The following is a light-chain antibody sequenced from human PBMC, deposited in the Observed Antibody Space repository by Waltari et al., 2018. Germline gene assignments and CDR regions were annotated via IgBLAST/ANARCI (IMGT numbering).Light chain of an antibody. Sequence: QSVLTQPPSASGTPGQRFTISCSGSSSNIRTNSVNWYQQFPGQAPKLLIYSSNERPSGVPDRFSGSSSGPSASLAISGLQSEDEADYYCATWDDTLDGYVFGAGTRLTVL. CDR1: SSNIRTNS. J-gene: IGLJ1*01. V-gene: IGLV1-44*01. CDR2: SSN. CDR3: ATWDDTLDGYV.